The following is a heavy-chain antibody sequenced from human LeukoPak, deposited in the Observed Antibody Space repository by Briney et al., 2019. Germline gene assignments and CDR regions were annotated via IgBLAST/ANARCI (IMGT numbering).Heavy chain of an antibody. J-gene: IGHJ6*03. CDR3: ARRRGHIAAAGMFLYYYYYMDV. CDR2: ISHSGRA. D-gene: IGHD6-13*01. CDR1: GGSFSGYY. V-gene: IGHV4-34*01. Sequence: SETLPLTCAVYGGSFSGYYWTWIREPPGKGLEWIGEISHSGRANYNPSLKSRVTISVDTSKNQFSLKLSSVTAADTAVYYCARRRGHIAAAGMFLYYYYYMDVWAKGTPVTISS.